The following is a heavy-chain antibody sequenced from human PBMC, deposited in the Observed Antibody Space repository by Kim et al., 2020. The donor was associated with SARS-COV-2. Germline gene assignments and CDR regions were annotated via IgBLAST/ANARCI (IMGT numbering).Heavy chain of an antibody. V-gene: IGHV4-34*01. Sequence: SETLSLTCAVYGGSFSGYYWSWIRQPPGKGLEWIGEINHSGSTNYNPSLKSRVTISVDTSKNQFSLKLSSVTAADTAVYYCARGETGSDYGDYVVNYWGQGTLVTVSS. CDR2: INHSGST. CDR3: ARGETGSDYGDYVVNY. D-gene: IGHD4-17*01. CDR1: GGSFSGYY. J-gene: IGHJ4*02.